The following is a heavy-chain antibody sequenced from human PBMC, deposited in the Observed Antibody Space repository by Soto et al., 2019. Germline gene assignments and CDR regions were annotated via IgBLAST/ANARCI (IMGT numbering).Heavy chain of an antibody. CDR2: IYYSGST. Sequence: SETLSLTCTVSGGSITSSSFYWGWIRQPPGKGLEWIGIIYYSGSTYYNPSLKSRATISVDTSKSQFSLNLNSVTAADTAVYYCARGYDILPGPLDYWGPGTLVTVSS. V-gene: IGHV4-39*01. D-gene: IGHD3-9*01. CDR3: ARGYDILPGPLDY. CDR1: GGSITSSSFY. J-gene: IGHJ4*02.